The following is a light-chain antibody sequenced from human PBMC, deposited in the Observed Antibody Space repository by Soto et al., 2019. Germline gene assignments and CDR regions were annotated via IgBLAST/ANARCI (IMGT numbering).Light chain of an antibody. V-gene: IGLV2-14*01. J-gene: IGLJ1*01. CDR1: SSDVGGYNY. CDR3: NSYTTSSTYV. CDR2: DVN. Sequence: SALTQPASVSGSPGQSITISCTGTSSDVGGYNYVSWYQQHPGKAPKLMIYDVNNRPSGVSNRFSGSKSGNTASLTISGLQAEDEADYYCNSYTTSSTYVFGTGTKVTVL.